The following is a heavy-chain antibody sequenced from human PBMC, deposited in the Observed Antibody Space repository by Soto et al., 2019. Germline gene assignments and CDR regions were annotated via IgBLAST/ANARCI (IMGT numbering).Heavy chain of an antibody. V-gene: IGHV3-30*03. CDR1: GFTFSSYG. D-gene: IGHD2-15*01. Sequence: QVQLVESGGGVVQPGKSLRLSCAASGFTFSSYGMHWVRQAPGKGLEWVAIISYDGINKAYADSVKGRFAISRDNSKKTLYLHMNRVRGGITAVYYCARGLACPVVAALDYSGQRTRVTVSP. CDR3: ARGLACPVVAALDY. CDR2: ISYDGINK. J-gene: IGHJ4*02.